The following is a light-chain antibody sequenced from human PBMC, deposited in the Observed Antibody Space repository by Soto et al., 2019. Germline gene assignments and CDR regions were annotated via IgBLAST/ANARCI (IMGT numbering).Light chain of an antibody. Sequence: QSVLTQPASVSASPGQSITISCTGTSSDVGAYDYVSWYQQHPGKAPKLIIYDVSNRPSGVSNRFSGSKSGNTASLTISGLQAEDEADYYCSSYTRSTLYVFGTGTKLTVL. CDR3: SSYTRSTLYV. J-gene: IGLJ1*01. V-gene: IGLV2-14*01. CDR1: SSDVGAYDY. CDR2: DVS.